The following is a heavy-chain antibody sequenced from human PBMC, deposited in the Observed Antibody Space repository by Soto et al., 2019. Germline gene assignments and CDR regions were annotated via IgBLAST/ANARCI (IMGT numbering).Heavy chain of an antibody. CDR3: ARLTTVRYFGY. CDR1: GDSMRTDYY. CDR2: IYHSGSA. Sequence: SETLSLTCAVSGDSMRTDYYWGWVRQPPGKGLEWIGSIYHSGSAYYNPSLTSRVTISVDTSKNQFSLKVTSVTAADTAVYYCARLTTVRYFGYWGQGTLVTVSS. J-gene: IGHJ4*02. V-gene: IGHV4-38-2*01. D-gene: IGHD3-9*01.